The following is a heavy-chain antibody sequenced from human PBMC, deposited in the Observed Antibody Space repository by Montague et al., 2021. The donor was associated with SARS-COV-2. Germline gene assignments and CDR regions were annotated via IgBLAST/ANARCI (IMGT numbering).Heavy chain of an antibody. V-gene: IGHV4-59*01. CDR3: ARAQNTCFIANCVNYFEV. Sequence: SETLSLTCEVSGDSISSYYWSWIRQSPGKGLEWIGYVHYTGSTKYTPSRKTRVTLSLDTPKNHFSLKLRSVTAADTAIYYCARAQNTCFIANCVNYFEVWGLGALVTVSS. CDR1: GDSISSYY. J-gene: IGHJ4*02. CDR2: VHYTGST. D-gene: IGHD1-1*01.